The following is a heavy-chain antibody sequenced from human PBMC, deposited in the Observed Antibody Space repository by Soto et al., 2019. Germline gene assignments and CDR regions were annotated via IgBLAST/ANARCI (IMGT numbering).Heavy chain of an antibody. D-gene: IGHD6-13*01. J-gene: IGHJ4*02. CDR3: ARAVLSSSWYFDY. CDR2: MNPNSGNT. Sequence: ASVKVSCKASGYTFTSYDINWVRQATGQGLEWMGWMNPNSGNTGYAQKFQGRVTTTRNTSISTAYMELSSLRSEDTAVYYCARAVLSSSWYFDYWGQGTLLTVSS. CDR1: GYTFTSYD. V-gene: IGHV1-8*01.